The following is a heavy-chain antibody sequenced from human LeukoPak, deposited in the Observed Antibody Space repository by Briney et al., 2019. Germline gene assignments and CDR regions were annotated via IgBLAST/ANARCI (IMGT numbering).Heavy chain of an antibody. CDR1: GGSISSGGYY. CDR2: IYYSGST. Sequence: PSETLSLTCTVSGGSISSGGYYWSWIRQHPGKGLEWIGYIYYSGSTYYNPSLKSRVTISVDTSKNQFSLKLSSVTAADTAVYYCAKVLSKIYIYGPFDYWGQGSLVTVSS. D-gene: IGHD5-18*01. CDR3: AKVLSKIYIYGPFDY. J-gene: IGHJ4*02. V-gene: IGHV4-31*03.